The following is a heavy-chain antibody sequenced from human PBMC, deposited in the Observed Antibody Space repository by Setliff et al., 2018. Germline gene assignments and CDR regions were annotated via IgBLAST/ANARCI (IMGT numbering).Heavy chain of an antibody. V-gene: IGHV4-34*01. Sequence: SETLSLTCVVYSGSFSGYYWTWIRQPPGKGLEWIGEVNYSGSTKYNPSLKSRFTMSLDTSKNQFSLKLSSVTAADTAVYYCARMSGFQYMDVWGKGTTVTVSS. D-gene: IGHD3-3*01. CDR2: VNYSGST. CDR1: SGSFSGYY. CDR3: ARMSGFQYMDV. J-gene: IGHJ6*03.